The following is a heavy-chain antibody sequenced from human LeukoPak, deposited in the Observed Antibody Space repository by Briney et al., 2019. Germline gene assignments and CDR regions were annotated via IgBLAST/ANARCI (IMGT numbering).Heavy chain of an antibody. D-gene: IGHD3-10*01. J-gene: IGHJ3*02. CDR2: IYSGGST. CDR1: GFTVSSNY. CDR3: ARVTSSYAFDI. Sequence: PGGSLRLSCAASGFTVSSNYMSWVRQAPGKGLEWVSVIYSGGSTYYADSVKGRFTISRDNSKNTLYLQMSSLRAEDTAVYYCARVTSSYAFDIWGQGTMVTVSS. V-gene: IGHV3-53*01.